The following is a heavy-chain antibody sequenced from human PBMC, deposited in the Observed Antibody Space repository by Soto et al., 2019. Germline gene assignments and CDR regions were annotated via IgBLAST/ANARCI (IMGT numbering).Heavy chain of an antibody. J-gene: IGHJ4*02. D-gene: IGHD3-3*01. V-gene: IGHV3-9*01. CDR1: GFTFDDYA. Sequence: EVQLVESGGGLVQPGRSLRLSCAASGFTFDDYAMHWVRQAPGKGLEWVSGISWNSGSIGYVDSVKGRFTISRDNAKNSLYLQMNSLRAEDTAFYYCAKGLVRDFREVIDYWGQGTLVTASS. CDR2: ISWNSGSI. CDR3: AKGLVRDFREVIDY.